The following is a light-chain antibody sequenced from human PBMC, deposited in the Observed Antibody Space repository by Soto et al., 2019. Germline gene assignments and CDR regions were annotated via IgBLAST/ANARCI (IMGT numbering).Light chain of an antibody. CDR1: SRDVGSYNR. Sequence: QSALTQPPSVSGSPGQSVAISCTGTSRDVGSYNRVAWYQQPPGTAPKLIIYDVTNRPSGVPDRFSGSKSGNTASLTISGLQAEDEVDYYCNSFTTSSTYVFGTGTKVTVL. CDR2: DVT. J-gene: IGLJ1*01. CDR3: NSFTTSSTYV. V-gene: IGLV2-18*02.